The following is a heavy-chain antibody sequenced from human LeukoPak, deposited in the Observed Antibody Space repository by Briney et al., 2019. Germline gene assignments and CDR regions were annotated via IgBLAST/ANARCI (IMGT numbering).Heavy chain of an antibody. V-gene: IGHV3-23*01. D-gene: IGHD3-9*01. Sequence: GGSLRLSCAASRFSFSSFAMTWVRQALGKGLEWVSAISGSGGSTYYADSVKGRFTISRDNSKNTLYLQMNNLRVEDTAMYYCARSPKDILTGYYYYYGMDVWGQGTTVTVSS. J-gene: IGHJ6*02. CDR2: ISGSGGST. CDR1: RFSFSSFA. CDR3: ARSPKDILTGYYYYYGMDV.